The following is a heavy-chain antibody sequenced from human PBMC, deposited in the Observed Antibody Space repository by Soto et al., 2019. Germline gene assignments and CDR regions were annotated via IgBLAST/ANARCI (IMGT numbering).Heavy chain of an antibody. CDR3: ARLVAAGNIDY. J-gene: IGHJ4*02. V-gene: IGHV5-10-1*01. CDR2: IDPSDSYT. D-gene: IGHD6-13*01. CDR1: GYSFTSYW. Sequence: PGESLKISCKGSGYSFTSYWIGWVRQMPGKGLDWMAKIDPSDSYTVYSPSFQGHVTMSADKSISTAYLQWSSLKASDTAMYYCARLVAAGNIDYWGQGTQVTVSS.